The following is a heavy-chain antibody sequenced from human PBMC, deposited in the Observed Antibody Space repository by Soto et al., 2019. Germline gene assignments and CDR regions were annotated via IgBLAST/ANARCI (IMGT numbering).Heavy chain of an antibody. J-gene: IGHJ4*02. CDR1: GYTFTNDN. D-gene: IGHD2-21*02. V-gene: IGHV5-51*01. CDR2: IFPPDSNA. CDR3: ARLAYCGTDCFFDY. Sequence: GESLKISCHYSGYTFTNDNIAWVRQMPGKGLEWMGIIFPPDSNAQYSPSFRGQVTFSVDRSISTAYLHWASLKASDTAMYFCARLAYCGTDCFFDYWGQGTLVTV.